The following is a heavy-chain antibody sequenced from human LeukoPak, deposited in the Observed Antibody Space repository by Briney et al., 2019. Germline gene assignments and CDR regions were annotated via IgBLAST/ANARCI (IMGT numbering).Heavy chain of an antibody. J-gene: IGHJ6*03. V-gene: IGHV3-64*01. D-gene: IGHD6-6*01. CDR3: AREAYSSSSAWVLDYYYYMDV. CDR1: GFTFSSYA. Sequence: GGSLRLSCAASGFTFSSYAMHWVRQAPGKGLEYVSAISSNGGSTYYANSVKGRFTISRDNSKNTLYLQMGSLRAEDMAVYYCAREAYSSSSAWVLDYYYYMDVWGKGTTVTVSS. CDR2: ISSNGGST.